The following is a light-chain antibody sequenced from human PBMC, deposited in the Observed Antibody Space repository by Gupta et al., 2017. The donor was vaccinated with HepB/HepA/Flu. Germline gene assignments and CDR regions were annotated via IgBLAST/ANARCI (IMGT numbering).Light chain of an antibody. CDR1: QSVSGNS. Sequence: EIVLTQSPGTLCLSPGERATLSCRASQSVSGNSIAWYQHKPGQSPRLLIYSASRGATGIPDRFSGSGSGTDFTLTIARLEPEDFAVYYCQQVHSSPITFGQGTLLEI. CDR2: SAS. CDR3: QQVHSSPIT. V-gene: IGKV3-20*01. J-gene: IGKJ5*01.